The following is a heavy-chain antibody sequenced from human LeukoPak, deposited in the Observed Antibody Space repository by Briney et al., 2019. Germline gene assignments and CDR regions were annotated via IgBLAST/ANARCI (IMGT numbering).Heavy chain of an antibody. CDR3: ARGRLITFGGVIADDAFDI. Sequence: PSETLSLTCTVSGGSISSGDYYWSWIRQPPGKGLEWIGYIYYSGSTYYNPSLKSRVTISVDTSKNQFSLKLSSVTAADTAVYYCARGRLITFGGVIADDAFDIWGQGTMVTVSS. J-gene: IGHJ3*02. CDR2: IYYSGST. V-gene: IGHV4-30-4*01. CDR1: GGSISSGDYY. D-gene: IGHD3-16*02.